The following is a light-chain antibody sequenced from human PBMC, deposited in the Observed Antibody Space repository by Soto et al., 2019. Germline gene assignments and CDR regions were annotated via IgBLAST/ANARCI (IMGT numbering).Light chain of an antibody. J-gene: IGKJ3*01. CDR1: LSVGSN. Sequence: ETVMTQSPATLSVSPGERATLSCRASLSVGSNLAWYPQRPGQAPRVIIYGASTSATGIPVRFSGSGSGTESTLTISSLHAEDFGFYYCQHYNKWPLFTFGPGTRVDMK. CDR3: QHYNKWPLFT. V-gene: IGKV3-15*01. CDR2: GAS.